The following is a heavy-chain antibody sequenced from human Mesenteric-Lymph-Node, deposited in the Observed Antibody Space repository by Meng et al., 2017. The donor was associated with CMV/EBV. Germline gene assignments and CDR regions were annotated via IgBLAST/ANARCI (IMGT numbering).Heavy chain of an antibody. CDR1: GYTFTSFD. V-gene: IGHV1-8*02. CDR3: ARGPSYSSGFPDC. J-gene: IGHJ4*02. D-gene: IGHD6-19*01. CDR2: MNPNSGNT. Sequence: QVHLVQSGAEVKKPGASVKVSCKASGYTFTSFDINWVRQATGQGPEWMGWMNPNSGNTGYAQKFQGRVTLTRDTSISTAYMELSSLGSEDTAVYYCARGPSYSSGFPDCWGQGTLVTVSS.